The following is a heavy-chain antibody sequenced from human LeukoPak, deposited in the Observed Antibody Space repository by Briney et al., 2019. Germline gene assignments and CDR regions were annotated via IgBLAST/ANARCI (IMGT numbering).Heavy chain of an antibody. V-gene: IGHV1-2*02. CDR2: INPNNGGT. D-gene: IGHD5/OR15-5a*01. J-gene: IGHJ3*02. CDR3: ARDFYVDDSGAFDI. CDR1: GYSFTGYY. Sequence: ASVKVSCKASGYSFTGYYMHWVRQAPGQGPEWMGWINPNNGGTTYAQKFQARVTMTRDTSTTTVYMELGRLRSDDTAVYFCARDFYVDDSGAFDIWGQGTSVTVSS.